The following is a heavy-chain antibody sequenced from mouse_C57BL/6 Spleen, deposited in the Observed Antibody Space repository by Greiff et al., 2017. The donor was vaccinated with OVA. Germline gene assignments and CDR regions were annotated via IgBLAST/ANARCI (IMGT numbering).Heavy chain of an antibody. CDR1: GFTFSDYG. V-gene: IGHV5-17*01. Sequence: EVKLMESGGGLVKPGGSLKLSCAASGFTFSDYGMHWVRQAPEKGLEWVAYISSGSSTIYYADTVKGRCTISRDNATNTLFLKMTSLRSEDTAMYYCARNFDDWGQGTTLTVSS. J-gene: IGHJ2*01. CDR2: ISSGSSTI. CDR3: ARNFDD.